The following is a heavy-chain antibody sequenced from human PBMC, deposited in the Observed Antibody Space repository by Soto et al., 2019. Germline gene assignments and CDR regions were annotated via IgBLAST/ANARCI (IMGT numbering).Heavy chain of an antibody. CDR2: IIGSGGST. Sequence: QSGGSLRLSCVASGFPFSSYPMSWVRQTPGKGLEWVSSIIGSGGSTFYADSVKGRFTISRDNAKNMLCLQMNSLRAEDTAFYYCVRGWINADTWGQGMLVTVP. J-gene: IGHJ5*02. CDR3: VRGWINADT. CDR1: GFPFSSYP. V-gene: IGHV3-23*01. D-gene: IGHD5-12*01.